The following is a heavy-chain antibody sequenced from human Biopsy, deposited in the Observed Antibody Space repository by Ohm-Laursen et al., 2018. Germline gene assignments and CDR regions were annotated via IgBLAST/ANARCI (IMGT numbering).Heavy chain of an antibody. Sequence: TQTLTLTCTLSGFSLNTRGMSVTWIRQPPGKALEWLARIDWDDAKLYSESLKTRLTISKGTSENHGVLTLSDVAPVDTATYYCARIPILVVPAAIVYRHRRHLQGLDVWGQGTTVIVSS. CDR1: GFSLNTRGMS. V-gene: IGHV2-70*16. CDR3: ARIPILVVPAAIVYRHRRHLQGLDV. CDR2: IDWDDAK. D-gene: IGHD2-2*02. J-gene: IGHJ6*02.